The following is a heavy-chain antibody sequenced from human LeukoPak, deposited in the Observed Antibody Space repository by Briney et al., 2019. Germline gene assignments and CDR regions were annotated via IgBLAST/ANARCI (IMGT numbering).Heavy chain of an antibody. CDR3: ARGSSSCTRVDY. D-gene: IGHD6-13*01. V-gene: IGHV3-21*01. CDR2: ISSSSSYI. J-gene: IGHJ4*02. Sequence: GGSLRLSCAASGFTFSSYSMNWVRQAPGKGLEWVSSISSSSSYIYYADSVKGRFTISRDNAKNSLYLQMNSLRAEDTAVYYCARGSSSCTRVDYWGQGTLVTVSS. CDR1: GFTFSSYS.